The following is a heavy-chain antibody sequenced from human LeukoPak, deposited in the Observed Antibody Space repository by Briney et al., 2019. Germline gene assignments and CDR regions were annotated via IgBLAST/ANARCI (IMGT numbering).Heavy chain of an antibody. CDR1: GGSFSGYY. V-gene: IGHV4-34*01. Sequence: SETLSLTCAVYGGSFSGYYWSWIRQPPGKGLGWIGEINHSGSTNYNPSLKSRVTISVDTSKNQFSLKLSSVTAADTAVYYCASLGRFDYWGQETLVTVSS. CDR3: ASLGRFDY. J-gene: IGHJ4*02. CDR2: INHSGST. D-gene: IGHD3-16*01.